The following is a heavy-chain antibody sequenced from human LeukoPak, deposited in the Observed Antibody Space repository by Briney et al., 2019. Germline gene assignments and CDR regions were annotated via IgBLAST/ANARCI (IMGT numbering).Heavy chain of an antibody. CDR1: GYTFTSYY. CDR3: ARSHEDYYFDY. J-gene: IGHJ4*02. CDR2: INPSGGST. Sequence: ASVKVSCKASGYTFTSYYMHWVRQAPGQGLEWMGIINPSGGSTSYAQKFQGRVTMTRDMSTSTVYIELSSLRSEDTAVYYCARSHEDYYFDYWGQGTLVTVSS. V-gene: IGHV1-46*01. D-gene: IGHD2-15*01.